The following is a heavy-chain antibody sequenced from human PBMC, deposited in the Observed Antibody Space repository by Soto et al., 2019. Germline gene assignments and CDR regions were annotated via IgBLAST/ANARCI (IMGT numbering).Heavy chain of an antibody. J-gene: IGHJ5*02. CDR2: IYYSGST. CDR1: GGSISSGGYY. D-gene: IGHD2-8*01. Sequence: QVQLQESGPGLVKPSQTLSLTCTVSGGSISSGGYYWSWIRQHPGKGLEWIGYIYYSGSTYYNPSLKSRVTISVDTSKNQFSLKLSSVTASDTAVYYCARDRLLGYCTNGVCYNWFDPWGQGTLVTVSS. CDR3: ARDRLLGYCTNGVCYNWFDP. V-gene: IGHV4-31*03.